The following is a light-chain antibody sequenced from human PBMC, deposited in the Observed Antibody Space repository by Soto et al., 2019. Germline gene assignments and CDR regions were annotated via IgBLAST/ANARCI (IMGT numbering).Light chain of an antibody. CDR3: CSYAGRYSWV. Sequence: QSALTQPRSVSGSPGQSVTISCTGTSSDVGAWNYVSWYQQYPGQAPKLIIYDVNERPSGVPDRFSGSKSGNMASLTVSGLQVEDDADYYCCSYAGRYSWVFGGGTKLTVL. V-gene: IGLV2-11*01. J-gene: IGLJ3*02. CDR1: SSDVGAWNY. CDR2: DVN.